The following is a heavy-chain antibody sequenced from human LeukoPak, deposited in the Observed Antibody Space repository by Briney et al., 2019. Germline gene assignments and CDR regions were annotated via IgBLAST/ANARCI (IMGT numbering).Heavy chain of an antibody. CDR3: AKDAGGSPMYYFDY. CDR2: IRYDGSNK. Sequence: GGSLRLSCAASGFTFSSYGMHWVRQAPGKGLEWVAFIRYDGSNKYYADSVKGRITISRDNSKNTLYLQMNSLRAEDTAVYYCAKDAGGSPMYYFDYWGQGTLVTVSS. V-gene: IGHV3-30*02. CDR1: GFTFSSYG. J-gene: IGHJ4*02. D-gene: IGHD1-26*01.